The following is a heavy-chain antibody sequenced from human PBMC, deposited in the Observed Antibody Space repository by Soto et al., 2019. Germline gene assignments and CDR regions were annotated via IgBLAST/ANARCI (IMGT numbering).Heavy chain of an antibody. D-gene: IGHD3-9*01. CDR3: AKATSYYDILTGYWRVNRFDP. CDR2: ISGSGGST. J-gene: IGHJ5*02. CDR1: GFTFSSYA. V-gene: IGHV3-23*01. Sequence: GGSLRLSCAASGFTFSSYAMSWVRQAPGKGLEWVSAISGSGGSTYYADSVKGRFTISRDNSQNTLYLQMNSLRAEDTAVYYCAKATSYYDILTGYWRVNRFDPWGQGTLVTFSS.